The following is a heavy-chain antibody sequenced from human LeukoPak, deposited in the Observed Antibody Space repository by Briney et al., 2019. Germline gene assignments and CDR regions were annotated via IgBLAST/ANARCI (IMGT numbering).Heavy chain of an antibody. CDR2: ISYDGSNK. V-gene: IGHV3-30-3*01. Sequence: PGRSLRLSCAASGFTFSSYAMHWVRQAPGKGLEWVAVISYDGSNKYYADSVKGRFTISRDNSKNTLYLQMNSLRAEDTAVYYCARDTLLISTMGDYFDYWGQGTLVTVSS. CDR1: GFTFSSYA. J-gene: IGHJ4*02. CDR3: ARDTLLISTMGDYFDY. D-gene: IGHD2-2*01.